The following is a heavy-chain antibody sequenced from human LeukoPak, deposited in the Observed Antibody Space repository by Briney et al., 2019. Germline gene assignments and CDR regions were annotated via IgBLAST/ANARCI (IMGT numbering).Heavy chain of an antibody. V-gene: IGHV4-59*02. CDR3: ARYPGASGDSYYFDY. Sequence: PSETLSLTRTVSGGSVTTYHWSWIQQPPGKGLEWIGYIYYSGIINYNPSLNSRVTISLDTSKNEFSLKLRSVTAADTAVYYCARYPGASGDSYYFDYWGQGTRVTVSS. D-gene: IGHD4-17*01. J-gene: IGHJ4*02. CDR1: GGSVTTYH. CDR2: IYYSGII.